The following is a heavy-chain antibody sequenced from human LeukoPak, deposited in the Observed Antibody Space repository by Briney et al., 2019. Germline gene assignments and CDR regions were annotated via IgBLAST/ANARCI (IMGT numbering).Heavy chain of an antibody. D-gene: IGHD5-12*01. Sequence: ASETLSLTCTVSGGSISSGGYYWGWIRQPPGKGLEWIGNMYYSGSTYYNPSLKSRLTISVDTSKNQFSLKLSSVTAADTAVYYCARTGVATSRYYYYAMDVWGQGTTVTVSS. J-gene: IGHJ6*02. CDR1: GGSISSGGYY. CDR2: MYYSGST. CDR3: ARTGVATSRYYYYAMDV. V-gene: IGHV4-39*01.